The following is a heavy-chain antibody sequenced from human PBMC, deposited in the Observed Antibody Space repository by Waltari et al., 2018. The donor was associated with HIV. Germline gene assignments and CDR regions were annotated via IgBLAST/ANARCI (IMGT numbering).Heavy chain of an antibody. V-gene: IGHV1-2*02. CDR1: GYSFTGYY. D-gene: IGHD3-3*01. Sequence: QVQLMQSGAELKKPGASVEVSCEASGYSFTGYYIHWVRQAPGQGLEWRGWINPISGGTKYAQRFQGRVTVTRDTSINTVYMELRRLRSDDTAVYYCVRDRALDWTSDFHYWGQGTLVTVSS. CDR3: VRDRALDWTSDFHY. J-gene: IGHJ4*02. CDR2: INPISGGT.